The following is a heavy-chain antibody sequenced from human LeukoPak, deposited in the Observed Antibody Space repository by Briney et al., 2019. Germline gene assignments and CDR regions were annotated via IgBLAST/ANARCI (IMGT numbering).Heavy chain of an antibody. CDR2: IISTSNYI. Sequence: GGSLRLSCAASGFPFSSYSMNWVRQTPGKGLEGVSSIISTSNYIYYADSVKGRFTISRDNAKKSLYLQMNSLRPDDTALYFCVKDGSAAHLSPSSPNWFDPWGQGTLVTVSS. CDR3: VKDGSAAHLSPSSPNWFDP. CDR1: GFPFSSYS. D-gene: IGHD2-2*01. V-gene: IGHV3-21*04. J-gene: IGHJ5*02.